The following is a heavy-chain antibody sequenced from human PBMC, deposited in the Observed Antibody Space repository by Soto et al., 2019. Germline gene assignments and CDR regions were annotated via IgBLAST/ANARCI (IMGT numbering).Heavy chain of an antibody. V-gene: IGHV4-34*01. Sequence: PSETLSLTCAVYGGSFSGYYWSWIRQPPGKGLEWIGEINHSGSTNYNPSLKSRVTISVDTPKNQFSLKLSSVTAADTAVYYCARGSPLSSSFPLDYWGQGSLVTVSS. J-gene: IGHJ4*02. CDR3: ARGSPLSSSFPLDY. CDR1: GGSFSGYY. CDR2: INHSGST. D-gene: IGHD6-6*01.